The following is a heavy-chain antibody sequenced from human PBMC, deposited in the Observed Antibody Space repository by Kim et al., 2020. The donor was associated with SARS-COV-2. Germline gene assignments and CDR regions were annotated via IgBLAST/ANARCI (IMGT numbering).Heavy chain of an antibody. J-gene: IGHJ4*02. D-gene: IGHD3-22*01. CDR3: ARSRGVITRNFDY. V-gene: IGHV4-4*09. Sequence: YNPSLKSPVTSSVDTSKNQFSLKLSSVTAADTAVYYCARSRGVITRNFDYWGQGTLVTVSS.